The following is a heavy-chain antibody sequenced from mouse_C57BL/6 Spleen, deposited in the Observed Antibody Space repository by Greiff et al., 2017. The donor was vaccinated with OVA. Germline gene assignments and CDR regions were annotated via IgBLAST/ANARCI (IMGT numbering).Heavy chain of an antibody. J-gene: IGHJ4*01. CDR2: INYDGSST. D-gene: IGHD2-4*01. V-gene: IGHV5-16*01. CDR3: ARFYYDYGDYAMDY. CDR1: GFTFSDYY. Sequence: EVKLVESEGGLVQPGSSMKLSCTASGFTFSDYYMAWVRQVPEKGLEWVANINYDGSSTYYLDSLKSRFIISRDNAKNILYLQMSSLKSEDTATYYCARFYYDYGDYAMDYWGQGTSVTVSS.